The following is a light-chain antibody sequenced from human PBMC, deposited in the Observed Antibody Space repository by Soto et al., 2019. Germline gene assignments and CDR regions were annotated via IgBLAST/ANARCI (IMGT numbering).Light chain of an antibody. CDR1: QSITTF. CDR2: AAS. J-gene: IGKJ1*01. Sequence: DIQMTQSPSSLSASVGDRVTITCRASQSITTFLNWYQQKPGKAPNLLIYAASSLQSGVPSRFSGSGSGTEFTLTITSLQPEDFATYYCQQSYITPWTFGQGTKVDIK. CDR3: QQSYITPWT. V-gene: IGKV1-39*01.